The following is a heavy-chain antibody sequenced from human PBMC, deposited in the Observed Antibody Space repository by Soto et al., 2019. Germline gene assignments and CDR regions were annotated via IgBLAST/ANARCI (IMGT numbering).Heavy chain of an antibody. J-gene: IGHJ4*02. CDR2: INAGNGNT. D-gene: IGHD2-21*02. CDR3: ARSLVVVTAIDY. V-gene: IGHV1-3*01. Sequence: VKVSCKASGYTFTSYAMHWVRQAPGQRLEWMGWINAGNGNTKYSQKFQGRVTITRDTSASTAYMELSSLRSEDTAVYYCARSLVVVTAIDYRGQGTLVTVSS. CDR1: GYTFTSYA.